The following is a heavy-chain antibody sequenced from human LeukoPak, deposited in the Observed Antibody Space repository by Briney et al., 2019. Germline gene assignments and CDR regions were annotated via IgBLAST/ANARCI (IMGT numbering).Heavy chain of an antibody. CDR3: ARLGVGYNFGYPYYYYMDV. J-gene: IGHJ6*03. CDR1: GVSISSSSNY. Sequence: SETLSLTCTVSGVSISSSSNYWGWIRQPPGKGLEWIGHIYYSGSTYYNSSLKSRVTLSVDTSKNQFSQELRSVTAADTAVYYCARLGVGYNFGYPYYYYMDVWGKGTTVTVSS. CDR2: IYYSGST. V-gene: IGHV4-39*01. D-gene: IGHD5-18*01.